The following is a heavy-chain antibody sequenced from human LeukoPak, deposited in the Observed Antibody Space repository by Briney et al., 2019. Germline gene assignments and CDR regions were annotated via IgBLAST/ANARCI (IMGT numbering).Heavy chain of an antibody. CDR2: IYYSGST. Sequence: PSETLSLTCTVSGGSISSYYWSWIRQPPGKGLEWIGYIYYSGSTNYNPSLKSRVTISVDTSKNQFSLKLSSVTAADTAVYYCARGPNYDYVWGSYRLGVYFDYWGQGTLVTVSS. J-gene: IGHJ4*02. CDR1: GGSISSYY. V-gene: IGHV4-59*12. D-gene: IGHD3-16*02. CDR3: ARGPNYDYVWGSYRLGVYFDY.